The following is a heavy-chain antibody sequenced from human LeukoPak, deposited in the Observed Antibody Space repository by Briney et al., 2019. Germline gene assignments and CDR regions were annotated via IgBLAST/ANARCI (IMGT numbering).Heavy chain of an antibody. CDR2: ISSSGSTI. J-gene: IGHJ5*02. Sequence: GGSLRLSCAASGFTFSSYEMNWVRQAPGKGLEWVSYISSSGSTIYYADSVKGRFTISRDNAKNSLYLQMNSLRAEDTAVYYCARDSSGWSGFDPWGQGTLVTVSS. V-gene: IGHV3-48*03. CDR1: GFTFSSYE. D-gene: IGHD6-19*01. CDR3: ARDSSGWSGFDP.